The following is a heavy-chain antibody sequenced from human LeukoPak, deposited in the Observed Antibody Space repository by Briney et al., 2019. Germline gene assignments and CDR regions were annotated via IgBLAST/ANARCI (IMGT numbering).Heavy chain of an antibody. CDR2: IRGSGGGT. J-gene: IGHJ4*02. D-gene: IGHD5-12*01. CDR1: GFTFSSYV. Sequence: GGSLRLSCAASGFTFSSYVMSWVRQAPGKGLEWVSSIRGSGGGTFYADSVEGRFTISRDNSKNTLYLQMNSLRAEDTAVYYCAKDYSGYECGDYWGQGTLVTVSS. V-gene: IGHV3-23*01. CDR3: AKDYSGYECGDY.